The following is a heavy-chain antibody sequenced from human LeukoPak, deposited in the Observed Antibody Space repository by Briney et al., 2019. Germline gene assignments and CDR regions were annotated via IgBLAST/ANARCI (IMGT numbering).Heavy chain of an antibody. D-gene: IGHD3-22*01. V-gene: IGHV1-2*02. CDR3: ARDHLHYYDSSGYSAHFDY. CDR2: INPNSGGT. J-gene: IGHJ4*02. CDR1: GYTFTGYY. Sequence: ASVKVSCKASGYTFTGYYMHWVRQAPGQGLEWMGWINPNSGGTNYAQKFQGRVTMTRDTSISTAYMELSRLRSDDAAVYCCARDHLHYYDSSGYSAHFDYWGQGTLVTVSS.